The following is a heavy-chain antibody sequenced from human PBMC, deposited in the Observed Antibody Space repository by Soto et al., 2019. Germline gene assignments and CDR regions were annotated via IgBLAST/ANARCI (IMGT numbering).Heavy chain of an antibody. CDR2: IYTSGST. CDR1: GGSISSYY. V-gene: IGHV4-4*07. J-gene: IGHJ5*02. Sequence: SETLSLTCTVSGGSISSYYWSWIRQPAGKGLEWIGRIYTSGSTNYNPSLKSRVTMSVDTSKNQFSLKLSSVTAADTAVYYCARDGLGYCSGGSCYSNNWFDPWGQGTLVTVSS. CDR3: ARDGLGYCSGGSCYSNNWFDP. D-gene: IGHD2-15*01.